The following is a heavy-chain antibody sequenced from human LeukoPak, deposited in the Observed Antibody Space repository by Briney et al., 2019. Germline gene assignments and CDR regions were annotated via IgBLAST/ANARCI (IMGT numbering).Heavy chain of an antibody. CDR3: ARKTGTTSLGPNAQPNYFDY. CDR1: GGSLSSGRYY. Sequence: SETLSLTCTVSGGSLSSGRYYWSSIRQPPGKGLEWLGYFYQSGSTYYNPCLKSRVTISVDRNKNQFSLKLSSVTAADTAVYYCARKTGTTSLGPNAQPNYFDYWGQGTLVTVSS. CDR2: FYQSGST. J-gene: IGHJ4*02. V-gene: IGHV4-30-2*01. D-gene: IGHD4-11*01.